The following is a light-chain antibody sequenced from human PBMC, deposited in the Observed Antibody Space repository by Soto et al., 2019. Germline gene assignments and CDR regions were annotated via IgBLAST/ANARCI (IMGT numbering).Light chain of an antibody. V-gene: IGKV1-39*01. J-gene: IGKJ5*01. Sequence: DIQMTQSPSSLSSSLGDRVTITCRASQSISSYLNWYQQKPGKAPKLLIYAESSLQSGVPSRFSGSGSGTDFTLTISSLQPEDFATYYCQQLNSYPITCGQGTRLEIK. CDR1: QSISSY. CDR2: AES. CDR3: QQLNSYPIT.